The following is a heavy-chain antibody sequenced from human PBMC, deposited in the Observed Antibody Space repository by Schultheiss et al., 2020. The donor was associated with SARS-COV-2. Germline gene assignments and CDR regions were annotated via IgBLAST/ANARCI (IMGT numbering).Heavy chain of an antibody. CDR2: ISSSSSYI. Sequence: GESLKISCAASGFTFSSYSMNWVRQAPGKGLEWVSSISSSSSYIYYADSVKGRFTISRDNAKNSLYLQMNSLRAEDTAVYYCARDYGDYGDAPDYWGQGTLVTVSS. V-gene: IGHV3-21*01. D-gene: IGHD4-17*01. CDR3: ARDYGDYGDAPDY. J-gene: IGHJ4*02. CDR1: GFTFSSYS.